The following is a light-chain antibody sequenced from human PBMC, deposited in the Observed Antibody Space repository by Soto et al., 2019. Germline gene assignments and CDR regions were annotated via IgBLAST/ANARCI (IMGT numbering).Light chain of an antibody. V-gene: IGKV1-5*01. Sequence: DIHMTQSPSTLSASVGDRVTITCRASQSISTWLAWYQQKPGKAPKLLIYDASSLEGGVPSRFSGSGSPTEFTLNISRRQPEDFARYYCQQYNSYSTLGQGAKGDI. CDR3: QQYNSYST. CDR1: QSISTW. CDR2: DAS. J-gene: IGKJ1*01.